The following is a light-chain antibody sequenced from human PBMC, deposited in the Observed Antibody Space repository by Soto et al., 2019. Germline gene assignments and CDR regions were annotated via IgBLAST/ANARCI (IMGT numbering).Light chain of an antibody. J-gene: IGKJ1*01. Sequence: EIVLTQSPGTLSLSPGEGATLSCRASQSVSSYSLACYQQKPGQATRLIIGGASSRATGIPDRFSASWSGTDFTLYISRLEPEYFVVYYCHYGTSPQWTFGQGTKVEIK. CDR3: HYGTSPQWT. CDR1: QSVSSYS. CDR2: GAS. V-gene: IGKV3-20*01.